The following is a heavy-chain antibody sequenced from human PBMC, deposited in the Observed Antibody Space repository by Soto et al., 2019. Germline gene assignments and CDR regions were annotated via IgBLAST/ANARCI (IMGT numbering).Heavy chain of an antibody. J-gene: IGHJ4*02. CDR2: ISPKSGGS. CDR3: ARQYIQMATSHFDF. D-gene: IGHD5-18*01. Sequence: ASVKVSCKASGYTFINYYMHWVRQAPGQGFEWMGRISPKSGGSNYAQKFQGRVSMTWDTSLKTAYLELSSLMSEDTAVYYCARQYIQMATSHFDFWGQGTQVTVSS. CDR1: GYTFINYY. V-gene: IGHV1-2*02.